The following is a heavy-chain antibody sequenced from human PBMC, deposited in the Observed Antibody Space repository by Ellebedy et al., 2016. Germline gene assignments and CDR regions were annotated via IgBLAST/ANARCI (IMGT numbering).Heavy chain of an antibody. CDR2: ISWDGGST. Sequence: GGSLRLSCAASGFTFDDYTMHWVRQAPGKGLEWVSLISWDGGSTYYADSVKGRFTISRDNSKNSLYLQMNSLRTEDNALYYCAKDRVPFGVVIPFFDYWGQGTLVTVSS. V-gene: IGHV3-43*01. CDR1: GFTFDDYT. CDR3: AKDRVPFGVVIPFFDY. J-gene: IGHJ4*02. D-gene: IGHD3-3*01.